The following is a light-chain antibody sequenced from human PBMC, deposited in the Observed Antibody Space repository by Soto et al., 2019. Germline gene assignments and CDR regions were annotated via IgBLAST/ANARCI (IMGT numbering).Light chain of an antibody. CDR3: PQYGSSPLP. V-gene: IGKV3-20*01. CDR2: DAS. J-gene: IGKJ4*01. CDR1: QSVRSNY. Sequence: EIVLTQSPDTLSLSPGERATLSCRASQSVRSNYLAWYQQKPGQAPRFLIYDASSRATGIPDRFSGSGSGTDLPLTISRLEPEYFAVYYCPQYGSSPLPFGGGTKVEIK.